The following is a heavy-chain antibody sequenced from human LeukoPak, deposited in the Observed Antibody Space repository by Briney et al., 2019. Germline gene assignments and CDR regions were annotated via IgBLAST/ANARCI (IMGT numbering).Heavy chain of an antibody. V-gene: IGHV3-21*01. CDR2: ISSSSSYI. CDR3: ARVLYSGYGGPRFDP. Sequence: GGSLRLSCAASGFTFSSYSMNWVRQAPGKGLEWVSSISSSSSYIYYADSVKGRFTISRDNAKNSLYLQMNSLRAEDTAVYYCARVLYSGYGGPRFDPWDQGTLVTVSS. D-gene: IGHD5-12*01. CDR1: GFTFSSYS. J-gene: IGHJ5*02.